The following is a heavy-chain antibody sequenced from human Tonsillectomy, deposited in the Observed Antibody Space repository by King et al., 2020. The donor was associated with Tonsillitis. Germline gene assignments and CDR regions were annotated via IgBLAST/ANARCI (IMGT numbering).Heavy chain of an antibody. D-gene: IGHD3-22*01. CDR2: IYSGGST. CDR1: GFTVSSNY. Sequence: VQLVESGGGLVQPGGSLRLSCAASGFTVSSNYMSWVRQAPGKGLEWVSVIYSGGSTYYADSVKGRFTISRHNSKNTLYLQMNSLRAADTAVYYCARGNDYYYYSSGLSYFDYWGQGPLVTVSS. V-gene: IGHV3-53*04. CDR3: ARGNDYYYYSSGLSYFDY. J-gene: IGHJ4*02.